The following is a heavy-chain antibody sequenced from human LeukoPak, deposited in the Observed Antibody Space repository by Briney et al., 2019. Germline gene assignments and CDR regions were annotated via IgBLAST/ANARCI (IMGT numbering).Heavy chain of an antibody. CDR1: GGSFSGYY. V-gene: IGHV4-34*01. J-gene: IGHJ2*01. CDR2: INHSGST. D-gene: IGHD4-17*01. Sequence: SETLSLTCAVYGGSFSGYYWSWIRQPPGKGLEWIGEINHSGSTNYNPSLKSRVTISVDTSKNQLSLKLSSVTAADTAVYYCARQDDYGLWYFDLWGRGTLVTVSS. CDR3: ARQDDYGLWYFDL.